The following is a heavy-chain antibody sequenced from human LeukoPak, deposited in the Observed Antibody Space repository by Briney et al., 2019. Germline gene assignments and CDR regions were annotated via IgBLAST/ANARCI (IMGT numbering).Heavy chain of an antibody. CDR1: GFTFSSYG. Sequence: GGSLRLSCAASGFTFSSYGMHWVRQAPGKGLEWVSQISASETSIKYADSVRGRFTISRDNVKNSVYLQMNSLRAEDTAIYYCVRDNLENQWLERSYWGQGTLVTVSS. CDR2: ISASETSI. V-gene: IGHV3-48*01. D-gene: IGHD6-19*01. CDR3: VRDNLENQWLERSY. J-gene: IGHJ4*02.